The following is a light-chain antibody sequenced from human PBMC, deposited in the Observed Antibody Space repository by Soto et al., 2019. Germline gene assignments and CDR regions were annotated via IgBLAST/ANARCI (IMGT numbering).Light chain of an antibody. CDR2: DAS. CDR1: QNVSSY. CDR3: QQRSNWPIT. J-gene: IGKJ5*01. Sequence: EIVLTQSPATLSLSPGERATLSCRASQNVSSYLAWYQQKPGQAPRLLIYDASNRATGIPARFSGSESGTDFTLTISSLEPEDFAVYYCQQRSNWPITFGQGTRLEIK. V-gene: IGKV3-11*01.